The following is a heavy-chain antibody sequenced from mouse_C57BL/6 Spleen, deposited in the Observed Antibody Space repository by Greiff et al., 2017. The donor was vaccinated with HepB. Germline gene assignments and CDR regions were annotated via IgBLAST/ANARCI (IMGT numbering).Heavy chain of an antibody. CDR2: ISSGGSYT. V-gene: IGHV5-6*01. Sequence: EVHLVESGGDSVKPGGSLKLSCAASGFTFSSYGMSWVRQTPDKRLEWVATISSGGSYTYYPDSVKGRFTISRDNAKNTLYLQMSSLKSEDTAMYYCARHSNYYFDYWGQGTTLTVSS. J-gene: IGHJ2*01. CDR1: GFTFSSYG. D-gene: IGHD2-5*01. CDR3: ARHSNYYFDY.